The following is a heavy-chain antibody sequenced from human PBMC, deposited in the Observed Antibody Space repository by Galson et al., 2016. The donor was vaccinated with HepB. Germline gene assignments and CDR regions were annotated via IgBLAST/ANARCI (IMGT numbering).Heavy chain of an antibody. D-gene: IGHD4-17*01. J-gene: IGHJ4*02. Sequence: SLRLSCAASGFTFSNYGFHWARHTPAKGLEWVAFIYSDGSKIYYGNSVKGRFTISRDNSKHTVYLEMNSLRAEDTAVYYCARVHYGVLPLDYWGQGTLVTVSA. V-gene: IGHV3-33*01. CDR1: GFTFSNYG. CDR3: ARVHYGVLPLDY. CDR2: IYSDGSKI.